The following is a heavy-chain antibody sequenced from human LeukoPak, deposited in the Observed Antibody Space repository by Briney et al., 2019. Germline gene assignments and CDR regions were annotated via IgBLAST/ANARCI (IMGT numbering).Heavy chain of an antibody. J-gene: IGHJ5*02. CDR1: GGSISSYH. D-gene: IGHD6-13*01. CDR2: IYTTGST. V-gene: IGHV4-4*07. CDR3: ARTHSSRYNWFDP. Sequence: SETLSLTCTVSGGSISSYHWSWIRQPAGKGLEWIGRIYTTGSTNYNPSLKSRVTMSVDTSKNQFSLTLSSVTAADTAVYYCARTHSSRYNWFDPWGQGTLVTVSS.